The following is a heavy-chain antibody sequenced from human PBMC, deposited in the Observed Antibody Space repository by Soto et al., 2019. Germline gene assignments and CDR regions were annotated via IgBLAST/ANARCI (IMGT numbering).Heavy chain of an antibody. V-gene: IGHV3-66*01. CDR3: AREASGSGWWSQGSFES. Sequence: EVQLVESGGGLVQPEGSLRLACAGSGFTVTDSYMSWVRQAPGKGLEWVSSIYLSGSTYYADSVKGRITISRDISKNTVFLKMTSLRVEDTAVYYCAREASGSGWWSQGSFESWGQGTLVTVSS. J-gene: IGHJ4*02. CDR1: GFTVTDSY. CDR2: IYLSGST. D-gene: IGHD6-19*01.